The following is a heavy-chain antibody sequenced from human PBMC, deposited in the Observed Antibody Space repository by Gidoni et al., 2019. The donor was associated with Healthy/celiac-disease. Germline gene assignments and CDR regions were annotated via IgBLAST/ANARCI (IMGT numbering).Heavy chain of an antibody. Sequence: EVQLVETVGGLIQPGGSLRLSCAASVFTVRSNYMSWVRQATGKGLEWVSVIYRGGITYYADSGKGRFTISRDNSKNTLYLQMNSLRAEDTAVYYCAREKDDYGDYYFDYWGQGTLVTVSS. J-gene: IGHJ4*02. CDR2: IYRGGIT. V-gene: IGHV3-53*02. CDR3: AREKDDYGDYYFDY. D-gene: IGHD4-17*01. CDR1: VFTVRSNY.